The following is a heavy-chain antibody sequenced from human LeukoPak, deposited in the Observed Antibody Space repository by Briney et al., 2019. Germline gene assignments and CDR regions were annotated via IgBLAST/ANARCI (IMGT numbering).Heavy chain of an antibody. Sequence: SQTLSLTCSVAGGTISSSSYYWGLIRQPPGKGLEWFRSIYYGGNTHYNPSLKSRVTISVDTSKNQFSLRLSSVTAADTAVYYCARHPRTQSWFGETLHYYYYMDVWGRGTTVTVSS. J-gene: IGHJ6*03. CDR3: ARHPRTQSWFGETLHYYYYMDV. CDR1: GGTISSSSYY. CDR2: IYYGGNT. D-gene: IGHD3-10*01. V-gene: IGHV4-39*01.